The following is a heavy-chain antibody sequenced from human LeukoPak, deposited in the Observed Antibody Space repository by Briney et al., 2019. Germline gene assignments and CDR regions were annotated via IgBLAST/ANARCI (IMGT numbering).Heavy chain of an antibody. D-gene: IGHD4-17*01. J-gene: IGHJ4*02. Sequence: GGSLRLSCAASGFTFSSYGMHWVRQAPGKGLEWVAVISYDGSNKYYADSVKGRFTISRDNSKNTLYLQMNSLRAEDTAVYYCAKDGAPGYYGGYALEVYFDYWGQGTLVTVSS. CDR1: GFTFSSYG. CDR2: ISYDGSNK. CDR3: AKDGAPGYYGGYALEVYFDY. V-gene: IGHV3-30*18.